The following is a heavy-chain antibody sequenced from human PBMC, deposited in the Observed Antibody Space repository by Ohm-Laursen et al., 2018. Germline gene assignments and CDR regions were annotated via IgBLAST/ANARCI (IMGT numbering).Heavy chain of an antibody. V-gene: IGHV3-53*01. CDR3: ARDRAVAGTDAFDI. J-gene: IGHJ3*02. D-gene: IGHD6-19*01. CDR1: GFTVSSNC. CDR2: IYTGGST. Sequence: SLRLSCAASGFTVSSNCMSWVRQAPGKGLEWVSVIYTGGSTYYADSVKGRFTISRDNAKNSLYLQMNSLRAEDTAVYYCARDRAVAGTDAFDIWGQGTMVTVSS.